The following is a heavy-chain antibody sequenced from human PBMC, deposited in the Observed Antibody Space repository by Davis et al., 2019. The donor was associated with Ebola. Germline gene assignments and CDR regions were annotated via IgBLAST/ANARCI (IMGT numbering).Heavy chain of an antibody. CDR2: ISAYNGNT. V-gene: IGHV1-18*01. CDR3: ARGTRSAGY. CDR1: GYTFTSYG. Sequence: AASVKVSCKASGYTFTSYGISWVRQAPGQGLEWMGWISAYNGNTNYAQKLQGRVTMTRNTSISTAYMELSSLRSEDTAVYYCARGTRSAGYWGQGTLVTVSS. J-gene: IGHJ4*02.